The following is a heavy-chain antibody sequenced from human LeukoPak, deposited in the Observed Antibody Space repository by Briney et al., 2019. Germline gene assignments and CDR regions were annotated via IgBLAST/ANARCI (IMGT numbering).Heavy chain of an antibody. D-gene: IGHD6-19*01. Sequence: PGGSLRLSCAASGFTFSSYGMHWVRQAPGKGLEWVAVISYDGSNKYYADSVKGRFTISRDNSKNTLYLQMNSLRAEDTAVYYCAKGMEAVAGAALDYWGQGTLVTVSS. J-gene: IGHJ4*02. V-gene: IGHV3-30*18. CDR3: AKGMEAVAGAALDY. CDR1: GFTFSSYG. CDR2: ISYDGSNK.